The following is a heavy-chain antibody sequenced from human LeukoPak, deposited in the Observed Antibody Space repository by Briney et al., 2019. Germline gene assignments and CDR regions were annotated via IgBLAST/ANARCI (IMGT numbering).Heavy chain of an antibody. Sequence: SVEVSCKASGFTFNSSAMQWVRQARGQGLEWIGWIVVGSGNTNYAQKFQERVTITRDMSTSTAYMELRSLSSEYTAVYYCAAELGGASGIVLDPWGQGTLVIVSS. J-gene: IGHJ5*02. D-gene: IGHD6-19*01. V-gene: IGHV1-58*02. CDR1: GFTFNSSA. CDR3: AAELGGASGIVLDP. CDR2: IVVGSGNT.